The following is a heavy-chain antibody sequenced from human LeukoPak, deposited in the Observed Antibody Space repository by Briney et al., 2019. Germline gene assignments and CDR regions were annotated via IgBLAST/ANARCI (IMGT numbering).Heavy chain of an antibody. CDR3: AKDRLPDYYGSGRAYYFDY. D-gene: IGHD3-10*01. CDR2: INSDGSST. CDR1: GFTFSYYW. J-gene: IGHJ4*02. Sequence: PGGSLRLSCAASGFTFSYYWMHWVRQAPGKGLVWVSRINSDGSSTSYADSVKGRFTISRDKSKNTLFLQMSSLRAEDTAVYYCAKDRLPDYYGSGRAYYFDYWGQGTLVTVSP. V-gene: IGHV3-74*01.